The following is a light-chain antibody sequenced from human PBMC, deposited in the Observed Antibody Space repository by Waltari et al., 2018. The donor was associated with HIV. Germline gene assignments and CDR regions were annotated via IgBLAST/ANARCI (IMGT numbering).Light chain of an antibody. Sequence: EIVMTQSPATLSVFPGERATLSCRASQRVSINLAWYQQKPGQGPRLLIYGASTRATGIPARFSGSGSGTDFTLTISSLQSEDFAVYYCQQYNNWPWTFGQGTKVEIK. CDR3: QQYNNWPWT. CDR1: QRVSIN. V-gene: IGKV3-15*01. CDR2: GAS. J-gene: IGKJ1*01.